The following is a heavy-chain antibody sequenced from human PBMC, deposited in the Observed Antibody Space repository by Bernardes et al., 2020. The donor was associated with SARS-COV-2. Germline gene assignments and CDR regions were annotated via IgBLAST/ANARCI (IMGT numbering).Heavy chain of an antibody. CDR2: IGTTGDT. CDR1: GFTFNVYD. J-gene: IGHJ6*02. D-gene: IGHD3-10*01. Sequence: GSLRLSCAASGFTFNVYDMYWVRRTTGQGLEWVSVIGTTGDTYYSDSAKGRFTISREDAQNSLFLHMNSLRDGDTGVYYCARARGISLRRGVTGDALDVWGQGTTVTVSS. V-gene: IGHV3-13*01. CDR3: ARARGISLRRGVTGDALDV.